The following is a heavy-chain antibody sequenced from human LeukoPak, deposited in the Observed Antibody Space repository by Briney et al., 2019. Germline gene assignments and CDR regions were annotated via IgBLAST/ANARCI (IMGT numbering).Heavy chain of an antibody. CDR3: ARGNSGWSHYYYYMDV. J-gene: IGHJ6*03. CDR2: MNPNSGNT. V-gene: IGHV1-8*03. D-gene: IGHD6-19*01. Sequence: ASAKVSCKASGYTFTSYDINWVRQATGQGLEWMGWMNPNSGNTGYAQKFQGRVTITRNTSISTAYMQLSSLRSEDTAVYYCARGNSGWSHYYYYMDVWGKGTTVTVS. CDR1: GYTFTSYD.